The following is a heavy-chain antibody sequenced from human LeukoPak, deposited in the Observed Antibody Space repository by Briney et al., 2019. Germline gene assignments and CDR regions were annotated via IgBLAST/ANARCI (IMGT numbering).Heavy chain of an antibody. CDR1: GDSVSSNSAT. CDR2: TYYRSKWYN. CDR3: ATGIAVGTNYFDY. V-gene: IGHV6-1*01. D-gene: IGHD6-19*01. J-gene: IGHJ4*02. Sequence: SQTLSLTCAISGDSVSSNSATWDWIRQSPSRGLEWLGRTYYRSKWYNDYAVSVKSRVTINPDTSKNQFSLKLSSVTAADTAVYYCATGIAVGTNYFDYWGQGTLVTVSS.